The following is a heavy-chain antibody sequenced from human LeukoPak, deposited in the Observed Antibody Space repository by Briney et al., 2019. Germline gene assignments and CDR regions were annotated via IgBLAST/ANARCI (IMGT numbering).Heavy chain of an antibody. CDR3: ARDKYGGNSNAFDI. Sequence: PGGSLRLSCAASGFTFSSYWMHWVRQVPGKGLVWVSRIGPDGGSTTYADYVKGRFTISRDNAKNTLFLQMNSLRAEDTAVYYCARDKYGGNSNAFDIWGQGTLVTVSS. CDR1: GFTFSSYW. CDR2: IGPDGGST. V-gene: IGHV3-74*01. J-gene: IGHJ3*02. D-gene: IGHD4-23*01.